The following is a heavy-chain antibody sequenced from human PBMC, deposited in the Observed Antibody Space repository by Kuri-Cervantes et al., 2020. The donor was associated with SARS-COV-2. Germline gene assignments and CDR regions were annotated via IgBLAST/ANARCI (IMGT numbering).Heavy chain of an antibody. J-gene: IGHJ5*02. Sequence: SSVKVSCKASGGTFSSYAIRWVRQAPGQGLEWMGGIIPIFGTANYAQKFQGRVTITADESTSTAYMELSSLRSEDTAVYYCARGGWKRGNCSGGSCYSQGSNWFDPWGQGTLVTVSS. CDR3: ARGGWKRGNCSGGSCYSQGSNWFDP. CDR1: GGTFSSYA. CDR2: IIPIFGTA. V-gene: IGHV1-69*13. D-gene: IGHD2-15*01.